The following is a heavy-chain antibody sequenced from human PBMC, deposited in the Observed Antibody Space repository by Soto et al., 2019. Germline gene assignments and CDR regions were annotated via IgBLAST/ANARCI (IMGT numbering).Heavy chain of an antibody. V-gene: IGHV1-69*13. J-gene: IGHJ6*02. CDR3: ARYCSSTSCYSPHYYYYYGMDV. Sequence: SVKVSCTSSGGTFSSYAISLVRQTPGQGLEWMGGIIPIFGTANYAQKFQGRVTITADESTSTAYMELSSLRSEDTAVYYCARYCSSTSCYSPHYYYYYGMDVWGQGTTVTVSS. CDR2: IIPIFGTA. CDR1: GGTFSSYA. D-gene: IGHD2-2*01.